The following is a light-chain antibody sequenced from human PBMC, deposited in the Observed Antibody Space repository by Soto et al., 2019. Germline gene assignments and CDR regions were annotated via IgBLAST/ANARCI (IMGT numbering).Light chain of an antibody. CDR2: EVS. Sequence: HSALTQPHSASGSPGQSVTISCTGTSSDVGGYNYVSWYQQHLGKAPKLMLYEVSKRPSGVPDRFSVSKSVNTASLPVSGLRAEDEAAYSCSSYAGNKHVFGSGTKLTVL. CDR1: SSDVGGYNY. CDR3: SSYAGNKHV. J-gene: IGLJ1*01. V-gene: IGLV2-8*01.